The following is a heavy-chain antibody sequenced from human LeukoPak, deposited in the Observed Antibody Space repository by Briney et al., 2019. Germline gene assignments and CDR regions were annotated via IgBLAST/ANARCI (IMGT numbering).Heavy chain of an antibody. J-gene: IGHJ4*02. CDR3: ARYNWNDPDY. Sequence: SETLSLTCTVSGGSVSSGSYYWSWIRQPPGKGLEWIGYIYYGGSTNYNPSLKSRVTISVDTSKNQFSLKLSSVTAADTAVYYCARYNWNDPDYWGQGTLVTVSS. V-gene: IGHV4-61*01. D-gene: IGHD1-20*01. CDR1: GGSVSSGSYY. CDR2: IYYGGST.